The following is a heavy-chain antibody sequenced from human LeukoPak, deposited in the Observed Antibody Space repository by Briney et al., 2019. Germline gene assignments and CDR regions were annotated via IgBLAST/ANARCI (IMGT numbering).Heavy chain of an antibody. J-gene: IGHJ4*02. CDR1: GYTFTSYG. CDR3: AGDFPPTVTTPFPFDY. Sequence: ASVKVSCKASGYTFTSYGISWVRQAPGQGLEWMGWISAYNGNTNYAQKLQGRVTMTTDTSTSTAYMELRSLRSDDTAVYYCAGDFPPTVTTPFPFDYWGQGTLVTVSS. CDR2: ISAYNGNT. D-gene: IGHD4-17*01. V-gene: IGHV1-18*01.